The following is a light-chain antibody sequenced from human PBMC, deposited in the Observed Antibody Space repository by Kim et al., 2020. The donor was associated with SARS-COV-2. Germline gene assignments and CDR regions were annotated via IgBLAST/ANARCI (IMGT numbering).Light chain of an antibody. V-gene: IGKV3-15*01. CDR2: HTS. CDR3: QQYNTWPAIT. J-gene: IGKJ5*01. Sequence: EIVMTQSPATLSVSPGESATLSCRASQSASRNLAWYQHRPGQTPRLLIYHTSTRASGVPARFTGSGSGTEFTLTINSLQSDDFAIYYCQQYNTWPAITFGKGTRLGIK. CDR1: QSASRN.